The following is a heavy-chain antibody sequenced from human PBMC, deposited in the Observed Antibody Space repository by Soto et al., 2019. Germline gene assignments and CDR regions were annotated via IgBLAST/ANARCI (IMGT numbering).Heavy chain of an antibody. CDR2: INHSGST. CDR3: ASRYSYGYDY. Sequence: PSETLSLTCAVYGGSFSCYYWSWIRQPPGKGLEWIGEINHSGSTNYNPSLKSRVAISVDTSKNQFSLKLSSVTAADTAVYYCASRYSYGYDYWGQGTLVTVSS. D-gene: IGHD5-18*01. CDR1: GGSFSCYY. V-gene: IGHV4-34*01. J-gene: IGHJ4*02.